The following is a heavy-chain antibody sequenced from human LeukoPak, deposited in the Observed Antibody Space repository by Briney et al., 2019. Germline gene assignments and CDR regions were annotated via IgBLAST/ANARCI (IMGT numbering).Heavy chain of an antibody. CDR2: INGYGSIT. V-gene: IGHV3-74*01. Sequence: GGSLRLSCAASGFTFETYWMHWVRQAPGKGLEWVSCINGYGSITNYADSVKGRFTISRDNAKNSLYLQMNSLRAEDTALYYCAGGPMVRGPPSPYWGQGTLVTVSS. CDR3: AGGPMVRGPPSPY. D-gene: IGHD3-10*01. CDR1: GFTFETYW. J-gene: IGHJ4*02.